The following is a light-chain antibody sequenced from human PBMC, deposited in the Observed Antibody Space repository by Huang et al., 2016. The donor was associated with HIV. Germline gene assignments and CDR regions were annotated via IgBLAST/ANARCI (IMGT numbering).Light chain of an antibody. J-gene: IGKJ1*01. V-gene: IGKV4-1*01. Sequence: DIVMTQSPDSLAVSLGERAALNCKSSQSVLYSSNNKSYLAWYQQKPGQPPKLLIYWASTRESGVPDRFSGSGSGTDFTLTISSLQAEDVAVYYCQQYYSTPWTFGQGTKVEIK. CDR1: QSVLYSSNNKSY. CDR2: WAS. CDR3: QQYYSTPWT.